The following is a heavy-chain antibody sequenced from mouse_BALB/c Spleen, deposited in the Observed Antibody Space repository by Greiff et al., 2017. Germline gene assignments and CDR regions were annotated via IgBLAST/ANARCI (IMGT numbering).Heavy chain of an antibody. V-gene: IGHV1S137*01. CDR1: GYTFTDYA. CDR2: ISTYYGDA. D-gene: IGHD2-1*01. J-gene: IGHJ3*01. CDR3: ARIYYGNSFAY. Sequence: VQLQQSGAELVRPGVSVKISCKGSGYTFTDYAMHWVKQSHAKSPEWIGVISTYYGDASYNQKFKGKATMTVDKSSSTAYMELARLTSEDSAIYYCARIYYGNSFAYWGQGTLVTVSA.